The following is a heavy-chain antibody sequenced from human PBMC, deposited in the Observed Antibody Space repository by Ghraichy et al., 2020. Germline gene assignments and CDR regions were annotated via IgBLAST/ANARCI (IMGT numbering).Heavy chain of an antibody. J-gene: IGHJ1*01. D-gene: IGHD3-9*01. V-gene: IGHV4-34*01. Sequence: GSLRLSCAVYGGSFSGYYWSWIRQPPGKGLEWIGEINHSGSTNYNPSLKSRVTISVDTSNNQFSLKLSSVTAADTAVYYCATSQLRYFDWLSRVEYFQHWGQGTLVTVSS. CDR1: GGSFSGYY. CDR2: INHSGST. CDR3: ATSQLRYFDWLSRVEYFQH.